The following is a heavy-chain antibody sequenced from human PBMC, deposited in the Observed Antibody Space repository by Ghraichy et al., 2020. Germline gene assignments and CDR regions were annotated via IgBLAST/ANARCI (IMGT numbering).Heavy chain of an antibody. J-gene: IGHJ4*02. CDR1: GFTVSSNY. Sequence: GGSLRLSCAASGFTVSSNYMSWVRQAPGKGLEWVSVIYSGGSTYYADSVKGRFTISRDNSKNTLYLQMNSLRAEDTAVYYCARDSHGNNPFDYWGQGTLVTVSS. CDR3: ARDSHGNNPFDY. D-gene: IGHD5-24*01. V-gene: IGHV3-66*01. CDR2: IYSGGST.